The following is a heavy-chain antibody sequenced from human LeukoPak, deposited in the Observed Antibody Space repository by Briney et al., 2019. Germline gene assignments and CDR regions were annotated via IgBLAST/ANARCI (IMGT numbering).Heavy chain of an antibody. J-gene: IGHJ4*02. V-gene: IGHV4-61*08. CDR2: IYYSGST. D-gene: IGHD2-2*01. CDR1: GDSIGRGYY. CDR3: AVGVPAAILGY. Sequence: PSETLSLTCDVIGDSIGRGYYWGWIRQPPGKGLEWIGYIYYSGSTNYNPSLKSRVTISVDTSKNQFSLKLSSVTAADTAVYYCAVGVPAAILGYWGQGTLVTVSS.